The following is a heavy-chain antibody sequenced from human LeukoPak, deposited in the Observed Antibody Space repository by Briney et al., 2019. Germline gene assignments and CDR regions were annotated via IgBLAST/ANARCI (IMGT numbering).Heavy chain of an antibody. CDR3: ARVFNWALFPMYYFDY. CDR2: INPYNDSR. D-gene: IGHD7-27*01. J-gene: IGHJ4*02. V-gene: IGHV1-18*01. Sequence: ASVKVSCKTSGYTFSNYGISWVRQAPGQGLVWMGWINPYNDSRKYEQKFQGRVTMTTDTSTSTAYMELRSLRSDDTAVYYCARVFNWALFPMYYFDYWGQGTLVTVSS. CDR1: GYTFSNYG.